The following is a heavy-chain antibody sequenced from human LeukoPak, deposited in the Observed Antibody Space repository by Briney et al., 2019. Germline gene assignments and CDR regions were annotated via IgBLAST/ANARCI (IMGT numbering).Heavy chain of an antibody. CDR1: SGSIISKGSY. V-gene: IGHV4-31*03. D-gene: IGHD6-19*01. J-gene: IGHJ4*02. CDR2: IYYSGST. CDR3: ARERHPGWYQDY. Sequence: TLSLTCTLASGSIISKGSYWSWTRQNGGRGWEWFGYIYYSGSTYYNPSLTSRVIISVDTSKNQFSLNLNSVTAADSAVYFCARERHPGWYQDYWGQGTLVTVSS.